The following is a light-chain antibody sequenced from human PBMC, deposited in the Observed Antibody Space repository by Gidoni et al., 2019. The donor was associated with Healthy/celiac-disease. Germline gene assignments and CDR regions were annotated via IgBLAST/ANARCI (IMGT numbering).Light chain of an antibody. CDR3: QVWDSSSDPVV. J-gene: IGLJ2*01. CDR2: YDS. Sequence: SYVLTQPPSVSVAPGKAARITCGGNNIGSKSVHWYKQKPGQAPVLVIYYDSDRPSGIPERFSGSNSGNTATLTISRVEAGDEADYYCQVWDSSSDPVVFGGGTKLTVL. CDR1: NIGSKS. V-gene: IGLV3-21*04.